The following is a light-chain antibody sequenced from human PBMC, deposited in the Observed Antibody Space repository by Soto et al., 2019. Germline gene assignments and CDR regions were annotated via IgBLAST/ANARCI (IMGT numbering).Light chain of an antibody. Sequence: EVVMTQSPATLSVSPGERAALSCRASQSVGSKLAWYQQKPGQAPRLLIFDAFTRATGIPARFSGSGSGTEFTLFISSLQSEDFAVYSCQQYNNWPPLTFGGGTKVDIK. CDR1: QSVGSK. J-gene: IGKJ4*01. CDR2: DAF. CDR3: QQYNNWPPLT. V-gene: IGKV3-15*01.